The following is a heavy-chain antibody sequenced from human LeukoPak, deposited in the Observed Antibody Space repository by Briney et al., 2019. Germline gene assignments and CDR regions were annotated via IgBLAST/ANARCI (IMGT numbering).Heavy chain of an antibody. CDR3: ARDLGSSGPGGY. Sequence: PSETLSLTCAVSGGSISSNNWWNWVRQPPGKWLEWIGEIYHSGSANYNTFLKSRVTISVDKSKNQFSLKLNSVTAADTAVYYCARDLGSSGPGGYWGQGTLVTVSS. J-gene: IGHJ4*02. V-gene: IGHV4-4*02. D-gene: IGHD3-22*01. CDR2: IYHSGSA. CDR1: GGSISSNNW.